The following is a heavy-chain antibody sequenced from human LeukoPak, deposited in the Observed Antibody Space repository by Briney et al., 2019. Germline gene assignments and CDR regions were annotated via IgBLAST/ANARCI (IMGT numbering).Heavy chain of an antibody. J-gene: IGHJ4*02. CDR3: ARGPSGYHNT. Sequence: PGGSLRLSCAASGFTFRSYAMHWVRQAPGKGLEWVAVISYDGSNKYYADSVKGRFTISRDNSKNTLYLQMNSLRAEDTAVYYCARGPSGYHNTGGQGTLVTVSS. D-gene: IGHD5-12*01. V-gene: IGHV3-30*04. CDR2: ISYDGSNK. CDR1: GFTFRSYA.